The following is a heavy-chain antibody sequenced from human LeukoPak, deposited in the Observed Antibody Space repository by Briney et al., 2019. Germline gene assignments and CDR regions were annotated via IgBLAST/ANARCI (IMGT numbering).Heavy chain of an antibody. Sequence: SVKVSCKASGGTFSSYAISWVRQAPGQGLEWMGGIIPIFGTANYAQKFQGRVTITADESTSTAYMELSSLRSEDTAVYYCARDRGGRAVPAANFDYWGQGTLVTVSS. V-gene: IGHV1-69*01. D-gene: IGHD2-2*01. CDR3: ARDRGGRAVPAANFDY. CDR1: GGTFSSYA. CDR2: IIPIFGTA. J-gene: IGHJ4*02.